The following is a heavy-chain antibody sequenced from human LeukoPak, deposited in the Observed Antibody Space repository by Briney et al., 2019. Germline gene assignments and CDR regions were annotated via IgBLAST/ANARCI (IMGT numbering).Heavy chain of an antibody. V-gene: IGHV4-59*01. Sequence: SETLSLTCTVSGGSISSYYWSWIRQPPGKGLEWIGYIYYSGSTNYNPSLKSRVTISVDTSKNQFSLKLSSVTAADTAVYYCVITVKVSAFDIWGQGTMVTVSS. D-gene: IGHD3-16*01. CDR1: GGSISSYY. J-gene: IGHJ3*02. CDR3: VITVKVSAFDI. CDR2: IYYSGST.